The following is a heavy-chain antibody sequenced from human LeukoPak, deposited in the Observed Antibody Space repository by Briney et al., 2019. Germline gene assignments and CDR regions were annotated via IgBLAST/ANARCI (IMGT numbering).Heavy chain of an antibody. CDR3: ARVGRFYQDSSGFDY. D-gene: IGHD3-22*01. J-gene: IGHJ4*02. CDR1: GYTFTSYY. Sequence: ASVKVSCKASGYTFTSYYMHWVRQAPGQGLEWMGIINPSGGSTSYAQKFQGRVTMTRDMSTSTVYMELSSLRSEDTAVYYCARVGRFYQDSSGFDYWGQGTLVTVSS. CDR2: INPSGGST. V-gene: IGHV1-46*01.